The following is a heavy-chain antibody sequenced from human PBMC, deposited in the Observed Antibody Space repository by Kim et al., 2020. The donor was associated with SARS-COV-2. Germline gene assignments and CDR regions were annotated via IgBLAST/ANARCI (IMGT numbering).Heavy chain of an antibody. CDR1: GFTFSSYW. CDR2: IKQDGSEK. V-gene: IGHV3-7*03. CDR3: ARDVPFCSSCFEYSKYYYYGMDV. Sequence: GGSLRLSCAASGFTFSSYWMSWVRQAPGKGLEWVANIKQDGSEKYYVDSVKGRFTISRDNAKNSLYLQMNSLRAEDTAVYYCARDVPFCSSCFEYSKYYYYGMDVWGQGTTVTVSS. J-gene: IGHJ6*02. D-gene: IGHD6-13*01.